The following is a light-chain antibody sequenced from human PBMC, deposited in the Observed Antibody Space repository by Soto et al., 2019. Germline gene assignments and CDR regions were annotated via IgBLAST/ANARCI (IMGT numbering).Light chain of an antibody. CDR3: AAWDDSLNGYV. J-gene: IGLJ1*01. V-gene: IGLV1-44*01. CDR1: SSNIGSNA. CDR2: SNK. Sequence: QSVLTQPPSASGTPGQRVTISCSGGSSNIGSNAVTWYRQLPGTAPKLLIHSNKQRPSGVPDRVSGSKSGTSDSLAISGLQSEDEADYYCAAWDDSLNGYVFGTGTKLTVL.